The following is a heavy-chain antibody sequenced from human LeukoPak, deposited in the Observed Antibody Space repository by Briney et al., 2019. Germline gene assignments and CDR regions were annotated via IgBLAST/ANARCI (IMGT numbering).Heavy chain of an antibody. CDR3: VRGNGNVGGRLDP. CDR2: LYAGGST. Sequence: GGSLRLSCTASGFTMSGIDMNWVRQAPGRGLEWVSGLYAGGSTYYAGSVTGRFTISRDDSKNTLYLQMTGLRVDDTAIYYCVRGNGNVGGRLDPWGQGAWLIVPS. J-gene: IGHJ5*02. D-gene: IGHD1-1*01. V-gene: IGHV3-66*01. CDR1: GFTMSGID.